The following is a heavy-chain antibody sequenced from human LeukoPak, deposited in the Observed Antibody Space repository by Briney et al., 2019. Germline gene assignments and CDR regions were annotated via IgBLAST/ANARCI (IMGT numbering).Heavy chain of an antibody. J-gene: IGHJ4*02. CDR3: AKGYDILTGYYAH. CDR2: ISGNGGTT. Sequence: GGSLRLSCAASGFTFSSYAMSWVRQAPGKGPEWVSAISGNGGTTYYADSVKGRFTISRDNSKNTLYLQMNSLRAEDTAVYYCAKGYDILTGYYAHWGQGTLVTVSS. D-gene: IGHD3-9*01. V-gene: IGHV3-23*01. CDR1: GFTFSSYA.